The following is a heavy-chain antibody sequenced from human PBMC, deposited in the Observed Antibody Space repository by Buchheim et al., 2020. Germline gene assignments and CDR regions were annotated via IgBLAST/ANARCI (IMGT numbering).Heavy chain of an antibody. Sequence: VQLVESGGGVVQPGRSLRLSCAASGFTFSSYGMHWVRQAPGKGLEWVAVISYDGSNKYYADSVKGRFTISRDNSKNTLYLQMNSLRAEDTAVYYCAKDIVVVVAATPEWDYYYGMDVWGQGTT. V-gene: IGHV3-30*18. CDR1: GFTFSSYG. D-gene: IGHD2-15*01. J-gene: IGHJ6*02. CDR3: AKDIVVVVAATPEWDYYYGMDV. CDR2: ISYDGSNK.